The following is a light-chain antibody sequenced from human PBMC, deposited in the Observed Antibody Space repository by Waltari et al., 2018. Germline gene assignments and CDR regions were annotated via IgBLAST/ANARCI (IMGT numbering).Light chain of an antibody. Sequence: DIVMTQSPDSLAGSLGERATINCTSSQSVFYNSNNKNYLAWYQQKAGQPPKLLIYWASSRESGVPDRFSGSVSGTDFTLTISSLQAEDVAVYYCQQYYTAPYSFGQGTKLEIK. CDR3: QQYYTAPYS. CDR2: WAS. V-gene: IGKV4-1*01. J-gene: IGKJ2*03. CDR1: QSVFYNSNNKNY.